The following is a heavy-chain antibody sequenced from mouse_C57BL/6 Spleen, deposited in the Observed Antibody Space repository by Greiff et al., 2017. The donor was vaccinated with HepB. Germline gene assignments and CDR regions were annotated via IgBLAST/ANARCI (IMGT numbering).Heavy chain of an antibody. V-gene: IGHV5-6*01. CDR1: GFTFSSYG. CDR3: ARLSGSHFDY. D-gene: IGHD1-1*01. CDR2: ISSGGSYT. J-gene: IGHJ2*01. Sequence: EVKLQESGGDLVKPGGSLKLSCAASGFTFSSYGMSWVRQTPDKRLEWVATISSGGSYTYYPDSVKGRFTISRDNAKNTLYLQMSSLKSEDTAMYYCARLSGSHFDYWGQGTTLTVSS.